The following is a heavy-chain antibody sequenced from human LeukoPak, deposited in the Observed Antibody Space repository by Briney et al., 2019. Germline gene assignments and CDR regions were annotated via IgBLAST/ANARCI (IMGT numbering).Heavy chain of an antibody. CDR3: ARITYDILTGNKYNWFDP. CDR2: IYPGDSDT. CDR1: GYSFTTYC. J-gene: IGHJ5*02. Sequence: GGSLKISCKASGYSFTTYCIGWVHQMPGKGLEWVGIIYPGDSDTRYSPSFQGQVTISADKSISTAYLQWSSLKASDTAMYYCARITYDILTGNKYNWFDPWGQGTLVTVFS. D-gene: IGHD3-9*01. V-gene: IGHV5-51*07.